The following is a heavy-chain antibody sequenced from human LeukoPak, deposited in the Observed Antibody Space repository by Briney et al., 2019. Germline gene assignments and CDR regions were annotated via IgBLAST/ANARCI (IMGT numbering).Heavy chain of an antibody. D-gene: IGHD6-6*01. V-gene: IGHV3-21*01. Sequence: PGGSLRLSCAVSGFTVSNNYMSWVRQAPGKGLEWVSSISSSSSFIYYADSVKGRFTISRDNAKNSLYLQMNSLRAEDTAVYYCARDDPRRSSESFDYWGQGTLVTVSS. J-gene: IGHJ4*02. CDR1: GFTVSNNY. CDR2: ISSSSSFI. CDR3: ARDDPRRSSESFDY.